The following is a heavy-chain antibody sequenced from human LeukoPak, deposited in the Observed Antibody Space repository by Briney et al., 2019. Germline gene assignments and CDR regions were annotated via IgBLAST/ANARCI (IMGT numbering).Heavy chain of an antibody. CDR3: ARVGGYSSSWYENFDY. V-gene: IGHV1-18*01. D-gene: IGHD6-13*01. CDR2: ISAYNGNT. CDR1: GYTFTSYG. J-gene: IGHJ4*02. Sequence: ASVKVSCKASGYTFTSYGISWVRQAPGQGLEWMGWISAYNGNTNYAQKLQGRVTMTTDTSTSTAYRELRSLRSDDTAVYYCARVGGYSSSWYENFDYWGQGTLVTVSS.